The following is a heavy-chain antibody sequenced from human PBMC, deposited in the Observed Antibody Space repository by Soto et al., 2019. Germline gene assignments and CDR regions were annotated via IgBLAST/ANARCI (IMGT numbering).Heavy chain of an antibody. D-gene: IGHD3-16*02. CDR1: GFTFSSYW. CDR2: INQDGSEK. J-gene: IGHJ4*02. V-gene: IGHV3-7*01. CDR3: VRIHDYDYLWGIFRGRGVFGY. Sequence: EVQLVESGGGLVQPGGSLRLSCAASGFTFSSYWMSWVRQAPGKGLEWVAKINQDGSEKYYVDSVKGRFTISRDNAKNSLYLQMNSLRAEDEAVYYGVRIHDYDYLWGIFRGRGVFGYWCQGTLVTVSS.